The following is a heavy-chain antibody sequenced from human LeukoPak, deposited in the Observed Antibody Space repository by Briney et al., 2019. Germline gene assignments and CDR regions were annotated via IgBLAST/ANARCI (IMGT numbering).Heavy chain of an antibody. J-gene: IGHJ4*02. Sequence: GGSLRLSCAASGFTFSSYAMSWVRQAPGKGLEWVSGISGRSSTTYYADSVKGRFTISRDNSKNTLYLQMNSLRADDTAVYYCAKNYRWLDSFDYWGQGTLVTVSS. CDR2: ISGRSSTT. V-gene: IGHV3-23*01. CDR3: AKNYRWLDSFDY. CDR1: GFTFSSYA. D-gene: IGHD6-19*01.